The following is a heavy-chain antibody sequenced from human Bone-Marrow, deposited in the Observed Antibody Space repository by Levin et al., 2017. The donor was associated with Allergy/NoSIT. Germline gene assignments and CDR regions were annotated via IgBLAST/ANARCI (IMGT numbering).Heavy chain of an antibody. CDR1: GFTFSNSS. J-gene: IGHJ6*02. Sequence: GESLKISCAASGFTFSNSSMNWVRQAPGKGLEWVSYISDSSSSIFYADSVKGRFTISRDNAKNSLFLQMNSLRDEDTAVYYCARDCPRRSYSSTWYYYYGVDVWGQGTTVTVSS. V-gene: IGHV3-48*02. CDR3: ARDCPRRSYSSTWYYYYGVDV. CDR2: ISDSSSSI. D-gene: IGHD6-13*01.